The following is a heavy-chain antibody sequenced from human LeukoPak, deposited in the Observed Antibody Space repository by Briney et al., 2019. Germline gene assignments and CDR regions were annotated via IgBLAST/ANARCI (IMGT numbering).Heavy chain of an antibody. Sequence: GGSLRLSCAASGFTFSTYAMSWVRQDPAKGLEWTSGISGSGGNTYYADSVKGRFTISRDNSKNTLHLQMDNLRAEDTAVYYCAKGGLGVAGLDYFDYWGQGTLVTVSS. CDR3: AKGGLGVAGLDYFDY. J-gene: IGHJ4*02. V-gene: IGHV3-23*01. D-gene: IGHD6-19*01. CDR1: GFTFSTYA. CDR2: ISGSGGNT.